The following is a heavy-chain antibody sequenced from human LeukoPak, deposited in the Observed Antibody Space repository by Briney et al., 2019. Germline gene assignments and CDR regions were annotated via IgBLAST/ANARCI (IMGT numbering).Heavy chain of an antibody. D-gene: IGHD2-15*01. Sequence: PSETLSLTCAVSGGSISSGGYSWSWIRQPPGKGLEWIGYIYHSGSTYYSPSLKSRVTISVDRSKNQFSLKLSSVTAADTAVYYCARGGSSGYYFDYWGQGTLVTVSS. J-gene: IGHJ4*02. CDR2: IYHSGST. CDR1: GGSISSGGYS. V-gene: IGHV4-30-2*01. CDR3: ARGGSSGYYFDY.